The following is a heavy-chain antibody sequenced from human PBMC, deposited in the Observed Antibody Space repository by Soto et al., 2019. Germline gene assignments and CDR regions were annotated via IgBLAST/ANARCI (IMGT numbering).Heavy chain of an antibody. J-gene: IGHJ6*02. V-gene: IGHV3-30*18. Sequence: GSLRLSCAASGFTFSSYGMHWVRQAPGKGLEWVAVISYDGSNKYYADSVKGRFTISRDNSENTLYLQMNSLRAEDTAVYYCAKGMGIAAAVNYYYYGMDVWGQGTTVTVSS. CDR3: AKGMGIAAAVNYYYYGMDV. D-gene: IGHD6-13*01. CDR1: GFTFSSYG. CDR2: ISYDGSNK.